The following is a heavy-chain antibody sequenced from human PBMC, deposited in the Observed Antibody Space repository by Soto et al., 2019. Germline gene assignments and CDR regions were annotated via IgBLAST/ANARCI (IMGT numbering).Heavy chain of an antibody. CDR1: GFTFSSYA. V-gene: IGHV3-23*01. CDR3: AKMRTGTTTLFDY. D-gene: IGHD1-1*01. CDR2: ISGSGGST. J-gene: IGHJ4*02. Sequence: GGSLRLSCAAPGFTFSSYAMSWVRQAPGKGLEWVSAISGSGGSTYYADSVKGRFTISRGNSKNTLYLQMNSLRAEDTAVYYCAKMRTGTTTLFDYWGQGTLVTVSS.